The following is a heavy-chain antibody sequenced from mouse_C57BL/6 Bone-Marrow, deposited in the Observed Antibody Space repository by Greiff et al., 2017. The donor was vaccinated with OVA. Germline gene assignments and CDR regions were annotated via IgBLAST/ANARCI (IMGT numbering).Heavy chain of an antibody. D-gene: IGHD2-12*01. CDR2: ISDGGSYT. Sequence: EVKLVESGGGLVKPGGSLKLYCAASGFTFSSYAMSWVRQTPEKRLEWVATISDGGSYTYYPDNVKGRFTISRDNAKNILYLQMSHLKSEDTAMYYCARDPLRFDYWGQGTTLTVSS. CDR1: GFTFSSYA. V-gene: IGHV5-4*01. CDR3: ARDPLRFDY. J-gene: IGHJ2*01.